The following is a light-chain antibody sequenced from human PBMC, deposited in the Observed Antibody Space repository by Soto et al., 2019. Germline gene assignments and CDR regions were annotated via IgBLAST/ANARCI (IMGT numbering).Light chain of an antibody. CDR3: QQSFGTVWT. CDR1: QSINAF. CDR2: TAS. J-gene: IGKJ1*01. Sequence: DVQMTQSPSSLSASVGDRVTITCRAGQSINAFLNWYQQKPGKAPKLLIYTASTLQTGVPSRFSGSGSGTDFTLTINNLQPEDFAIYYRQQSFGTVWTFGQGTKVDI. V-gene: IGKV1-39*01.